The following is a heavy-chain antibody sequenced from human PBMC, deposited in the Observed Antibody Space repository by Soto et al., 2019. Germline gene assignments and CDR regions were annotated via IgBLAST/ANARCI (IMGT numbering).Heavy chain of an antibody. CDR1: GGSFSGYY. Sequence: PSETLSLTCAVYGGSFSGYYWSWIRQPPGKGLEWIGEINHSGSTNYNPSLKSRVTISVDTSKNQFSLKLSSVTAADTAVYYCARGYQLAYFDYWGQGXLVTVSS. V-gene: IGHV4-34*01. D-gene: IGHD6-13*01. CDR3: ARGYQLAYFDY. CDR2: INHSGST. J-gene: IGHJ4*02.